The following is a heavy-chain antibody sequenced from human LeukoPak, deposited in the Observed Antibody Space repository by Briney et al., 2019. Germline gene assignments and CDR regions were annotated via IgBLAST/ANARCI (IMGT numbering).Heavy chain of an antibody. CDR2: ISSSTRYI. CDR3: ARGRRQWLVRYYWFDP. J-gene: IGHJ5*02. CDR1: GFTFSSYS. D-gene: IGHD6-19*01. Sequence: GGSLRISCAASGFTFSSYSMNWIRQAPGKGLEWVSSISSSTRYIYYADSVKGRFTISKDNAKNSLYLQMNSLRAEDTAVYYCARGRRQWLVRYYWFDPWGQGTLVTVSS. V-gene: IGHV3-21*01.